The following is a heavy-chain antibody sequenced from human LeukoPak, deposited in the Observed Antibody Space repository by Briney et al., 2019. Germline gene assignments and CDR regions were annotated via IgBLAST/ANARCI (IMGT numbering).Heavy chain of an antibody. V-gene: IGHV3-74*01. CDR3: ARDPRGGTLDY. D-gene: IGHD3-10*01. CDR1: GFTFSSYW. Sequence: GGSLRLSCAASGFTFSSYWMHWVRQAPGKGLVWVSRINSDGSTTNYADSVKGRFAISRDNAKNTLYLQMNSLRAEDTAVYYCARDPRGGTLDYWGQGTLVTVSS. CDR2: INSDGSTT. J-gene: IGHJ4*02.